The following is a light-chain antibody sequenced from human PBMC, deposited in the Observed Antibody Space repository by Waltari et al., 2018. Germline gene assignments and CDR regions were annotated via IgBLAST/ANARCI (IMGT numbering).Light chain of an antibody. Sequence: QSVLPQQPSASGTPGQWVTITCSGRSSNIGSNYVSWYQQLPGTAPKLLFYRNNQRPSGVPDRFSGSKSGTSAALAISGLRSEDEADYYCAAWDDSLSAWVFGGGTKLTVL. CDR1: SSNIGSNY. CDR3: AAWDDSLSAWV. V-gene: IGLV1-47*01. J-gene: IGLJ3*02. CDR2: RNN.